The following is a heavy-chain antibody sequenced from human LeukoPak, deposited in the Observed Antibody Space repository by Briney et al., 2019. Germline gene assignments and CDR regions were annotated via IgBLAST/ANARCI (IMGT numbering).Heavy chain of an antibody. CDR3: ARTTRRNYYYYGMDV. CDR1: GGSISSGGYY. J-gene: IGHJ6*01. D-gene: IGHD1-1*01. CDR2: IYYSGST. Sequence: PSETLSLTCTVSGGSISSGGYYWSWIRQHPGKGLEWIGYIYYSGSTYYNPSLKSRVTISVDTSKNQFSLKLSSVTAADTAVYYCARTTRRNYYYYGMDVWGQGTTVTVSS. V-gene: IGHV4-31*03.